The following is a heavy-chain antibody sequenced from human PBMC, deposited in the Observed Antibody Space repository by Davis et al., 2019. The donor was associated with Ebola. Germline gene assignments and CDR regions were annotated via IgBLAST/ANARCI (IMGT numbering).Heavy chain of an antibody. V-gene: IGHV3-33*08. J-gene: IGHJ4*02. Sequence: GGSLRLSCAASGFTFSSYPMHWVRQAPGKGLEWVALMWYDGSRQYYADSVKGRFTVSRDNSRDILYLQMNSLRAEDTAVYYCARDTWYSGDDNGGDWGQGTLVTVSS. D-gene: IGHD1-26*01. CDR3: ARDTWYSGDDNGGD. CDR2: MWYDGSRQ. CDR1: GFTFSSYP.